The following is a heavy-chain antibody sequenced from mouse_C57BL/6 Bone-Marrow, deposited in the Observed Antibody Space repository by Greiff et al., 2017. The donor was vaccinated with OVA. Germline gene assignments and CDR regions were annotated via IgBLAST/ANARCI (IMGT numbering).Heavy chain of an antibody. D-gene: IGHD2-1*01. CDR2: INPGSGGT. Sequence: QVQLQQSRAELVRPGTSVKVSCKASGYAFTNYLIEWVKQRPGQGLEWIGVINPGSGGTNYNEKFKGKATLTADKSSSTAYMQLSSLTSEDSAVYFCARTGNWKYFDVWGTGTTVTVSS. CDR1: GYAFTNYL. J-gene: IGHJ1*03. CDR3: ARTGNWKYFDV. V-gene: IGHV1-54*01.